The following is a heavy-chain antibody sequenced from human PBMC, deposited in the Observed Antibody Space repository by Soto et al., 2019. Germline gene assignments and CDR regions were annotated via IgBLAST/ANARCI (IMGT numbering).Heavy chain of an antibody. Sequence: EVQLVESGGGVVQPGGSLRLSCAASGFTVSSNYMSWVRQAPGKGLEWVSVIYSGGSTYYADSVKGRFTISRDNSKNTLYLHMNSLRAEDTAVYYCARDQYCSSTSCYDGWGQGTLVTVSS. CDR1: GFTVSSNY. V-gene: IGHV3-66*01. CDR2: IYSGGST. D-gene: IGHD2-2*01. CDR3: ARDQYCSSTSCYDG. J-gene: IGHJ4*02.